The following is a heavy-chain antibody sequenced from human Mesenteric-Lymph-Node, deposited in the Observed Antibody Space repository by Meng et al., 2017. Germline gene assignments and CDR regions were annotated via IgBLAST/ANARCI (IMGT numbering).Heavy chain of an antibody. V-gene: IGHV4-61*05. CDR2: IYNTGST. D-gene: IGHD6-19*01. CDR3: AGGSEGARWLLGNYFDY. Sequence: GSLRLSCTVSGGSIRSSRNCWGWIRQPPGKGLEWIAFIYNTGSTNYNPSLKSRVTISADTSKNQFSLRLNSVTAADTAVCCCAGGSEGARWLLGNYFDYWGQGTLVTVSS. J-gene: IGHJ4*02. CDR1: GGSIRSSRNC.